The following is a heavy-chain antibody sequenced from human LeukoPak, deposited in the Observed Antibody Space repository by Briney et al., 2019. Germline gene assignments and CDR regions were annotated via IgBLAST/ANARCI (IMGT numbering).Heavy chain of an antibody. CDR3: ARAHTMNYYFDY. J-gene: IGHJ4*02. Sequence: PGGSLRLSCAASGFTVSSNYMSWVRQAPGKGLEWVSVIYSGGSTYYADSVKGRFTISRDNSKNTLYLQMNSLRAEDTAVYYCARAHTMNYYFDYWGQGTLVTVSS. CDR2: IYSGGST. V-gene: IGHV3-53*01. CDR1: GFTVSSNY. D-gene: IGHD3-22*01.